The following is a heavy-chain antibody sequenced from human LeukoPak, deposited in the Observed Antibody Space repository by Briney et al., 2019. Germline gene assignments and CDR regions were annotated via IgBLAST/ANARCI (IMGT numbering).Heavy chain of an antibody. CDR3: VREARGYHYTYFDY. V-gene: IGHV3-13*01. CDR1: GFTLGSHD. Sequence: GGSLRLSCTASGFTLGSHDMHWVRQTTGEGLEWVAAIASGFQTFYAGSVKGRFTVSREDAKNSLYLQMNSLRAGDTAVYYCVREARGYHYTYFDYWGQGTLVTVSS. CDR2: IASGFQT. J-gene: IGHJ4*02. D-gene: IGHD5-18*01.